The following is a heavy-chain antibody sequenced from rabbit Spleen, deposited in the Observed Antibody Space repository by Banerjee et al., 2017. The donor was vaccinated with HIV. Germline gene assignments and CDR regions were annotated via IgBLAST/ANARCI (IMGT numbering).Heavy chain of an antibody. Sequence: QEQLVESGGGLVQPEGSLTLTCTASGFSFSSGYDMCWVRQAPGKGLEWIACIDTGSSGFTYFASWAKGRFTISKTSSTTVTLQMTSLTAADTATYFCARDTSSSFSSYGMDLWGPGTLVTVS. CDR2: IDTGSSGFT. CDR3: ARDTSSSFSSYGMDL. J-gene: IGHJ6*01. CDR1: GFSFSSGYD. D-gene: IGHD1-1*01. V-gene: IGHV1S45*01.